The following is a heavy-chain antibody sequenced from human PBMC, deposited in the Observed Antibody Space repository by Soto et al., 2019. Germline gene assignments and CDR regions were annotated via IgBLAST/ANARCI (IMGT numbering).Heavy chain of an antibody. CDR2: IYYSGST. V-gene: IGHV4-59*08. Sequence: SETLSLTCTVSGGSISSYYWSWIRQPPGKGLEWIGYIYYSGSTNYNPSLKSRVTISVDTSKNQFSLKLSSVTAADTAVYYCARHRFLEWFCFDYWGQGTLVTVSS. D-gene: IGHD3-3*01. CDR1: GGSISSYY. J-gene: IGHJ4*02. CDR3: ARHRFLEWFCFDY.